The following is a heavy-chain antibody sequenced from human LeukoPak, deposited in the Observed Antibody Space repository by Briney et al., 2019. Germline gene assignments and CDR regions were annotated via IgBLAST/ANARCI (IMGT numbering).Heavy chain of an antibody. Sequence: GGSLRLSCAASGFTFSNYAMTWVRQAPGKGLEWVANIKQDGSAKPYVDSVKGRFTISRDNAKNSLFLQMNSLRAEDTAVYYCARDNGWSADFWGQGTLVTVSS. V-gene: IGHV3-7*03. CDR2: IKQDGSAK. CDR1: GFTFSNYA. J-gene: IGHJ4*02. D-gene: IGHD2-15*01. CDR3: ARDNGWSADF.